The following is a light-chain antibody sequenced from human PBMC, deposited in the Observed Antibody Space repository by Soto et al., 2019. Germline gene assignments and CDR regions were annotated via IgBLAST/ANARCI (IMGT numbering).Light chain of an antibody. CDR1: QSVSNK. CDR3: QHYNDWPPTWT. V-gene: IGKV3-15*01. J-gene: IGKJ1*01. CDR2: GAS. Sequence: EIVMTQSPATLSVSPGERATLSCRASQSVSNKLTWYQQKPGQAPRVLIFGASTRATGIPARFSGSGSGTGFTLTISSLQSEDFAVYYCQHYNDWPPTWTFGQGTRVEIK.